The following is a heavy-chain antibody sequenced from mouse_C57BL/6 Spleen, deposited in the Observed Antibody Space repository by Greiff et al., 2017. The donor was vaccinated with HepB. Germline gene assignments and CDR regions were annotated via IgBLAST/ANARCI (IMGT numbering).Heavy chain of an antibody. V-gene: IGHV1-42*01. CDR2: INPSTGGT. CDR3: ARNREY. CDR1: GYSFTGYY. Sequence: EVQLVESGPELVKPGASVKISCKASGYSFTGYYMNWVKQSPEKSLEWIGEINPSTGGTTYNQKFKAKATLTVDKSSSTAYMQLKSLTSEDSAVYYCARNREYWGQGTTLTVSS. J-gene: IGHJ2*01.